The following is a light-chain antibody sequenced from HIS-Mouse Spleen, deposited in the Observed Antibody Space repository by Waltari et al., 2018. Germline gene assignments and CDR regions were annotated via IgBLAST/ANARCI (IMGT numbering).Light chain of an antibody. Sequence: QSALTQPPSVSGSPGQSVTISCTGTSTDVGRYNRVPWYQQPPGTAPKLIIYEVSNRPSGVPDRFSGSKSGNTASLTISGLQAEDEADYYCSSYTSSSTVFGTGTKVTVL. CDR1: STDVGRYNR. J-gene: IGLJ1*01. V-gene: IGLV2-18*02. CDR2: EVS. CDR3: SSYTSSSTV.